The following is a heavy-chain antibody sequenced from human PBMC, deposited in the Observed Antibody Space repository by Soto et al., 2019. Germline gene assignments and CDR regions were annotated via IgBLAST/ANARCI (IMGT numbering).Heavy chain of an antibody. CDR2: ISGSGGST. CDR1: GFTFSSYA. J-gene: IGHJ4*02. D-gene: IGHD6-19*01. V-gene: IGHV3-23*01. Sequence: GGSLRLSCAASGFTFSSYAMSWVRQAPGKGLEWVSAISGSGGSTYYADSGKGRFTISRDNSKNTLYLQMNSLRAEDTAVYYCAKLRIPGIAVAGPLDYWGQGTLVTVSS. CDR3: AKLRIPGIAVAGPLDY.